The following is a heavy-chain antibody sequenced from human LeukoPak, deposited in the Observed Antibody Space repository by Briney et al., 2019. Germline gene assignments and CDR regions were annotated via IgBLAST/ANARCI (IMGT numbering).Heavy chain of an antibody. V-gene: IGHV4-34*01. J-gene: IGHJ5*02. CDR2: INHSGST. D-gene: IGHD3-10*01. Sequence: PGGSLRLSCAASGFTVSSNYMSWIRQPPGKGLEWIGEINHSGSTNYNPSLKSRVTMSVDTSKNQLSLRVRSVTAADTGVYYCARDSGTTGEVKFDPWGQGTLVTVSS. CDR1: GFTVSSNY. CDR3: ARDSGTTGEVKFDP.